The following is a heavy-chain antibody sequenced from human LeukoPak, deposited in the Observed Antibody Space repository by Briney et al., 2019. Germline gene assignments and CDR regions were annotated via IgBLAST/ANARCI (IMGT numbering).Heavy chain of an antibody. V-gene: IGHV3-7*01. D-gene: IGHD2-2*01. CDR2: LKQCGSEK. J-gene: IGHJ3*01. CDR3: ASFVVVPAAIDV. Sequence: GGSLRLSCAVSGYPFRDYGMRWVRQSPGRGVEWVANLKQCGSEKYYVDSVKGRFTISRDNAKNSLYLQMNSLRGADTAVYYCASFVVVPAAIDV. CDR1: GYPFRDYG.